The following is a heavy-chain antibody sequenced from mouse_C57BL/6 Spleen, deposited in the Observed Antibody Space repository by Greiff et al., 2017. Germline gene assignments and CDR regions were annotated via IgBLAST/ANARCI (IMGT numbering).Heavy chain of an antibody. Sequence: VQLQQSGAELVRPGTSVKMSCKASGYTFTNYWIGWAKQRPGHGLEWIGDLYPGGGYTNYNEKFKGKATLTADKSSSTAYMQFSSLTSEDSAIYYCARRGYGTPFDYWGQGTTLTVSS. J-gene: IGHJ2*01. CDR2: LYPGGGYT. CDR1: GYTFTNYW. CDR3: ARRGYGTPFDY. D-gene: IGHD1-1*01. V-gene: IGHV1-63*01.